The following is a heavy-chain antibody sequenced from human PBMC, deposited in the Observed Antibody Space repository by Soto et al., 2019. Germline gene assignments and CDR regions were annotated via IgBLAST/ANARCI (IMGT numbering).Heavy chain of an antibody. D-gene: IGHD5-18*01. J-gene: IGHJ6*02. V-gene: IGHV1-69*01. CDR3: AILGYSYGSDYYYGMDV. Sequence: QVQLVQSGAEVKKPGSSVKVSCKASGGTFSSYAISWVRQAPGQGLEWMGGIIPIFGTADYAQKFQGRVTITADESTSTAYMELSSLRSEDTAVYYCAILGYSYGSDYYYGMDVWGQGTTVTVSS. CDR1: GGTFSSYA. CDR2: IIPIFGTA.